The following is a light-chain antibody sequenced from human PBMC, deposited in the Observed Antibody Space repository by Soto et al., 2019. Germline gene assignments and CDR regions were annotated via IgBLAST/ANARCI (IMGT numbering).Light chain of an antibody. V-gene: IGKV3-15*01. CDR1: QSVSSN. Sequence: EIVMTQSPATLSVSPGERATLSCRASQSVSSNLAWSQQKPGQSPRLLIYGASTRATGNPARFSGSGSGTEFTLTISSLQSEDFAVYYCQQYNNWPQTFGQGTKVEIK. CDR3: QQYNNWPQT. CDR2: GAS. J-gene: IGKJ1*01.